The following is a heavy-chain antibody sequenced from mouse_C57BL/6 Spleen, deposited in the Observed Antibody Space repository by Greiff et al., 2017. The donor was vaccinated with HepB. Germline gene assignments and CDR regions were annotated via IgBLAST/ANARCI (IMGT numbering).Heavy chain of an antibody. Sequence: EVHLVESGGGLVKPGGSLKLSCAASGFTFSSYAMSWVRQTPEKRLEWVATISDGGSYTYYPDNVKGRFTISRDNAKNNLYLQMSHLKSEDTAMYYCARDEGYAYAMDYWGQGTSVTVSS. CDR2: ISDGGSYT. V-gene: IGHV5-4*01. J-gene: IGHJ4*01. D-gene: IGHD3-2*02. CDR1: GFTFSSYA. CDR3: ARDEGYAYAMDY.